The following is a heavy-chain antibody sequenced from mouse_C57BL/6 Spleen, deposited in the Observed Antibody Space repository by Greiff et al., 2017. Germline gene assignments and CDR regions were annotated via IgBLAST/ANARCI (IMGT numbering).Heavy chain of an antibody. J-gene: IGHJ1*03. D-gene: IGHD1-1*01. Sequence: QVQLQQSGAELARPGASVKLSCKASGYTFTSYGISWVKQRTGQGLEWIGEIYPRSGNTYYNEKFKGKAKLTADKSSSTAYMELRSLTSEDSAVYFCARPNYGSSYNWYFDVWGTGTTVTVSS. CDR2: IYPRSGNT. V-gene: IGHV1-81*01. CDR1: GYTFTSYG. CDR3: ARPNYGSSYNWYFDV.